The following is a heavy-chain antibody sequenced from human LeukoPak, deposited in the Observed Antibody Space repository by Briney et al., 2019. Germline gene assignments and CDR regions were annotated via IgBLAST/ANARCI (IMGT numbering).Heavy chain of an antibody. J-gene: IGHJ2*01. Sequence: SETLSLTCTVSGGSISSYYWSWIRQPPGKGLEWIGYIYYSGSTNYNPSLKSRVTISVDTSKNQFSLKLSSVTAADTAVYYCARHPRGGDAWYFDLWGRGTLVTVPS. CDR2: IYYSGST. V-gene: IGHV4-59*08. D-gene: IGHD2-21*02. CDR3: ARHPRGGDAWYFDL. CDR1: GGSISSYY.